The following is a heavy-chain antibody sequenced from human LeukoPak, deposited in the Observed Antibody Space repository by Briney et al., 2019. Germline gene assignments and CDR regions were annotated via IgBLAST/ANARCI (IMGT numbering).Heavy chain of an antibody. Sequence: PGGSLRLSCAASGFTFSTYAMHWVRQAPGKGLEWVAVISYDGSNKYYADSVKGRFTISRDNSKNTLYLQMNSLRAEDTAVYYCARDGMVRGLDYWGQGTLVTVSS. J-gene: IGHJ4*02. D-gene: IGHD3-10*01. CDR3: ARDGMVRGLDY. CDR2: ISYDGSNK. CDR1: GFTFSTYA. V-gene: IGHV3-30*04.